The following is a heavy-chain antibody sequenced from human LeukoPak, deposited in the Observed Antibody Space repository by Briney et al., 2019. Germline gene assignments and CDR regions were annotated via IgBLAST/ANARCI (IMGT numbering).Heavy chain of an antibody. Sequence: SETLSLTCTVSGGSISSYFWTCIRQPAGKGLEWIGRIYTSGITNYNPSLKSRLTMSVDTSKNQFSLNLSSVTAADTAVYYCARECSSSCPRGLDVWGQGTTVTVSS. D-gene: IGHD2-2*01. CDR3: ARECSSSCPRGLDV. J-gene: IGHJ6*02. CDR2: IYTSGIT. CDR1: GGSISSYF. V-gene: IGHV4-4*07.